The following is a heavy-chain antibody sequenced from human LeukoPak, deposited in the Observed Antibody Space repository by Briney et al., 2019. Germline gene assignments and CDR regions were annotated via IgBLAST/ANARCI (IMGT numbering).Heavy chain of an antibody. CDR3: ARDRSSSAAPSLSY. D-gene: IGHD6-13*01. CDR1: GLTFSSYG. CDR2: ISISGTTI. Sequence: PGGSLTLSCAASGLTFSSYGMNWVRQAPGKGREWVSYISISGTTIYYADSVKGRFTISRDNSRNSMYLQMNSLRDEDTAVYYCARDRSSSAAPSLSYWGQGTLVTVSS. V-gene: IGHV3-48*02. J-gene: IGHJ4*02.